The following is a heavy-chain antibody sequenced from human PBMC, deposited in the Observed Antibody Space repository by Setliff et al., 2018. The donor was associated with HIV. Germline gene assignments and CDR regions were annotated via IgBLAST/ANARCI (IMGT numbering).Heavy chain of an antibody. V-gene: IGHV1-69*13. Sequence: SVKVSCKASGGTFSSYAISWVRQAPGQGLEWMGGIIPIFDTANYAQKFQGRITITADESTSTAYMELSSLRSEDTAVYYCARGGSITMIVVVPWAFDIWGQGTMVTVSS. D-gene: IGHD3-22*01. CDR1: GGTFSSYA. J-gene: IGHJ3*02. CDR3: ARGGSITMIVVVPWAFDI. CDR2: IIPIFDTA.